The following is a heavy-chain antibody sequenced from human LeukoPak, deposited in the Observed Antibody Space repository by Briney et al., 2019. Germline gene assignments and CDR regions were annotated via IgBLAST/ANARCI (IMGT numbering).Heavy chain of an antibody. CDR1: GYTFTGYY. D-gene: IGHD2-2*01. CDR2: INPNSGGT. CDR3: ATGDIVVVPAAMRYFDY. Sequence: ASVKVSCKASGYTFTGYYMHWVRQAPGQGLEWMGRINPNSGGTNYAQKFQGRVTMTRDTSISTAYMELSRLRSDDTAVYYCATGDIVVVPAAMRYFDYWGQGTLVTVSS. V-gene: IGHV1-2*06. J-gene: IGHJ4*02.